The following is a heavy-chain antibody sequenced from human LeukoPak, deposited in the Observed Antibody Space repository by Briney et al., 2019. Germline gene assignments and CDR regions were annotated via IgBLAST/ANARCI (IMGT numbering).Heavy chain of an antibody. Sequence: ASVKVSCKASGGTFSSSAISWVRHAPGQGLEWMGGIIPIFGTANYAKKFQGRVTITTDESTSTAYMELSSLRSEDTAVYYCARDRTAMVTRGWFDPWGQGTLVTVSS. J-gene: IGHJ5*02. CDR2: IIPIFGTA. V-gene: IGHV1-69*05. CDR1: GGTFSSSA. D-gene: IGHD5-18*01. CDR3: ARDRTAMVTRGWFDP.